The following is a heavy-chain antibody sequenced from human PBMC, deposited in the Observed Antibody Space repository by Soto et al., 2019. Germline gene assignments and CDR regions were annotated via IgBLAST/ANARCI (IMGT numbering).Heavy chain of an antibody. Sequence: QITLKESGPTLVKPTQTLTLTCTFSGFSLSTSGVGVGWIRQPPGKALEWLALIYWDDDKRYSPSLKSRLTITKDTSKNQVVLTMTNMDPVDTATYYCAHRRVRRVIPGTGFDYWGQGTLVTVSS. D-gene: IGHD3-10*01. CDR1: GFSLSTSGVG. J-gene: IGHJ4*02. CDR3: AHRRVRRVIPGTGFDY. CDR2: IYWDDDK. V-gene: IGHV2-5*02.